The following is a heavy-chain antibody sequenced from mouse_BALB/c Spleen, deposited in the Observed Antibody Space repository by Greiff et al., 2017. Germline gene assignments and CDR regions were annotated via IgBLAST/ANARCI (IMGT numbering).Heavy chain of an antibody. V-gene: IGHV3-6*02. J-gene: IGHJ2*01. CDR3: ARGAYGNYFDY. Sequence: EVKVEESGPGLVKPSQSLSLTCSVTGYSITSGYYWNWIRQFPGNKLEWMGYISYDGSNNYNPSLKNRISITRDTSKNQFFLKLNSVTTEDTATYYCARGAYGNYFDYWGQGTTLTVSS. CDR2: ISYDGSN. CDR1: GYSITSGYY. D-gene: IGHD2-1*01.